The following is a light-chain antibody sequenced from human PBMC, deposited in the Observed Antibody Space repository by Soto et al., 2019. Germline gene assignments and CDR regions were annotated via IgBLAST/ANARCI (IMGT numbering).Light chain of an antibody. CDR1: QSVSSSY. J-gene: IGKJ2*01. CDR2: GAS. V-gene: IGKV3-20*01. CDR3: QQYGSSPLYT. Sequence: EIVLTQSPGTLSLSPGERATLSCRASQSVSSSYLAGYQQKPGQAPRLLIYGASSRATGIPDRFSGSGSGTDFTLTISRLEPEDFAVYYCQQYGSSPLYTFGQGTKVDIK.